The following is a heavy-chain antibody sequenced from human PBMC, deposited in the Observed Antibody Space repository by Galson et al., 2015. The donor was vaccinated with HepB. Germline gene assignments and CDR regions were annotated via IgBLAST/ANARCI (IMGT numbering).Heavy chain of an antibody. Sequence: SLRLSCAASGFTFSNYGMHWVRQAPGKGLEWVAVKWSDGRNEAYLGSVKGRFTISRDTSKNILYLQMNSLRAEDTAVYYCARDRVLEWSYVGLFDFWGQGSLVTVSS. D-gene: IGHD3-3*01. CDR3: ARDRVLEWSYVGLFDF. V-gene: IGHV3-33*01. CDR1: GFTFSNYG. J-gene: IGHJ4*02. CDR2: KWSDGRNE.